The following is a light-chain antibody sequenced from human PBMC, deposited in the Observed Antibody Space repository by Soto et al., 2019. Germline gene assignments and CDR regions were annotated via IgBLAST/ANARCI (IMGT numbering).Light chain of an antibody. V-gene: IGLV1-51*01. Sequence: QSVMTPPPSVSAAPGQKVTISCSGSSSNIGGNSVSLYQQLPGPAPKLLIYDDNKRPSAIPDRFSGSKSGRSGTLGITGLPTGDQADYYCGLSDLRLSAFVFGSATKLTV. CDR3: GLSDLRLSAFV. CDR2: DDN. CDR1: SSNIGGNS. J-gene: IGLJ1*01.